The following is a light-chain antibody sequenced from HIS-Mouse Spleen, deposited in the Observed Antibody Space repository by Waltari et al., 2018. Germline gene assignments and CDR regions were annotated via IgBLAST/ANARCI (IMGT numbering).Light chain of an antibody. J-gene: IGLJ2*01. CDR2: DVS. CDR1: SIDVGAYNY. V-gene: IGLV2-14*03. CDR3: SSYTSSSTLVV. Sequence: QSALTQPASVSGSPGQSITISCTGTSIDVGAYNYLSWYHQHPGKAPKLMIYDVSNRPSGVSNRFSGSKSGNTASLTISGLQAEDEADYYCSSYTSSSTLVVFGGGTKLTVL.